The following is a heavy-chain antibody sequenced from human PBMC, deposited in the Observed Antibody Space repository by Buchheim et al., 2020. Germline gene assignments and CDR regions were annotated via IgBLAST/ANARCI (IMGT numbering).Heavy chain of an antibody. Sequence: EVQLLESGGGLVQPGGSLRLSYVASGFTFSKHDMNWVRQAPGKGPQWVSGITIGGDTYYADSVKGRVSISSDNSKDTLFLQMKSLRAEDTAIYYCANLQLPSNWGQGTL. V-gene: IGHV3-23*01. J-gene: IGHJ4*02. CDR1: GFTFSKHD. CDR3: ANLQLPSN. CDR2: ITIGGDT. D-gene: IGHD1-1*01.